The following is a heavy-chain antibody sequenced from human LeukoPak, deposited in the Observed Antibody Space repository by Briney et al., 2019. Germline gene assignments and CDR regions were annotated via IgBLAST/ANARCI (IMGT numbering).Heavy chain of an antibody. V-gene: IGHV4-59*01. CDR2: IYYSGST. CDR1: GGSISSYY. J-gene: IGHJ4*02. Sequence: SETLSLTCTVSGGSISSYYWSWIRQPPGKGLDWIGYIYYSGSTNYNPSLKSRVTISVDTSKNQFSLKLSSVTAADTAVYYCARVISRYSSSWYVRYFDYWGQGTLVTVSS. CDR3: ARVISRYSSSWYVRYFDY. D-gene: IGHD6-13*01.